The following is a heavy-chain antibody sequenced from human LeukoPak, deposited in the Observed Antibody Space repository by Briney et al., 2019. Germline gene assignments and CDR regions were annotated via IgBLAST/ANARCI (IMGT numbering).Heavy chain of an antibody. CDR2: ISSSTFI. V-gene: IGHV3-21*01. CDR1: GFTFSSYS. D-gene: IGHD3-3*01. CDR3: ARDKYDAYAFDY. J-gene: IGHJ4*02. Sequence: GGSLRLSCAASGFTFSSYSMKWFRQAPGKGLEWVSSISSSTFISHADSVKGRFTISRDNAKNSLYLQMDSLGADDTAVYYCARDKYDAYAFDYWGQGTLVTVSS.